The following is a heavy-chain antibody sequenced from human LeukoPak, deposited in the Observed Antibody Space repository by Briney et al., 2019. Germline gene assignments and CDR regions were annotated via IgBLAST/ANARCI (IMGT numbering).Heavy chain of an antibody. CDR3: ARGSVDLTGYYRLDY. CDR1: GGTFTSYS. CDR2: IIPIFVTA. D-gene: IGHD3-9*01. Sequence: ASVKVSCKASGGTFTSYSISWVRQAPGQGLEWMGQIIPIFVTANYAKKFEGRVTITADASTSKAYMELSSLRSEDTAVYYCARGSVDLTGYYRLDYWGQGTLVTVSS. J-gene: IGHJ4*02. V-gene: IGHV1-69*13.